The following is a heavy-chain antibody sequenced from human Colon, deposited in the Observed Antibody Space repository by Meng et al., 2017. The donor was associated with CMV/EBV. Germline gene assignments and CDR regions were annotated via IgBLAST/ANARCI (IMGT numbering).Heavy chain of an antibody. V-gene: IGHV4-59*01. CDR2: IYDSGNT. CDR1: AGSTSRYY. CDR3: ARGGAVGTLIVPVGITIFDY. J-gene: IGHJ4*02. D-gene: IGHD3-16*01. Sequence: GSLRLSCNVSAGSTSRYYWSWIRQAPGKGLEWLGYIYDSGNTNYNPSLEGRVTISSDMSKKQFSLKLTSVTAADTAVYYCARGGAVGTLIVPVGITIFDYWGQGTLVTVSS.